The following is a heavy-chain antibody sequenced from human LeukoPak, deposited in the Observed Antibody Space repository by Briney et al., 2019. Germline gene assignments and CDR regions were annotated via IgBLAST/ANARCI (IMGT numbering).Heavy chain of an antibody. V-gene: IGHV4-59*01. D-gene: IGHD1-20*01. CDR1: GFTFRGYW. CDR2: ISYSGST. Sequence: GSLRLSCAASGFTFRGYWMHWVRQGPGKGLEWIGYISYSGSTNYNPSLKSRVSISVDTSKNQFSLKLSSVTAADTAVYFCARALTGTTGYFDCWGQGTLVTVSS. J-gene: IGHJ4*02. CDR3: ARALTGTTGYFDC.